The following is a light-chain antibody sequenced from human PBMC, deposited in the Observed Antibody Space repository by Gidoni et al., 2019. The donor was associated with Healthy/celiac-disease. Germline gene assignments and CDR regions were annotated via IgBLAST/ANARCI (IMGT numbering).Light chain of an antibody. Sequence: EIVLTQSPGTLSLSPGERATLSCSASQSVSSSYLAWYPQKPGQAPRLLIYGASSRATGIPDRFSGSGSGTDFTLTISRLEPEDFAVYYCQQYGSSLTWTFGQGTKVEIK. CDR1: QSVSSSY. V-gene: IGKV3-20*01. CDR2: GAS. CDR3: QQYGSSLTWT. J-gene: IGKJ1*01.